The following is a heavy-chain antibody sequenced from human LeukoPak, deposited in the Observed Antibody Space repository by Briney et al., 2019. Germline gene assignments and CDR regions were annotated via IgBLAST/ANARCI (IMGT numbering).Heavy chain of an antibody. CDR3: ARAYSYGILHYWYFDL. D-gene: IGHD5-18*01. CDR2: INYSGST. CDR1: GGSITYFY. V-gene: IGHV4-59*01. Sequence: SETLSLTCTVSGGSITYFYWSWIRQPPGKGLEWIGYINYSGSTNYNPSLKSRVTISVDTSNNKVSLKLSSVTAADTAVYFCARAYSYGILHYWYFDLWGRGTLVTVSS. J-gene: IGHJ2*01.